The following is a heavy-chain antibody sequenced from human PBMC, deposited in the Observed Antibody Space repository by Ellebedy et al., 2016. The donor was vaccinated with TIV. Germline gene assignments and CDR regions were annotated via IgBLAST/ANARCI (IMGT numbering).Heavy chain of an antibody. D-gene: IGHD3-22*01. CDR1: GFTFSIYA. V-gene: IGHV3-23*01. CDR2: ISGSGDRT. Sequence: PGGSLRLSCAASGFTFSIYAMSWVRQAPGRGLEWVSGISGSGDRTFYADSVKGRFTVSRDNSKNTLYLQMNSLRAEDTAVYSCARDDGYYYDSSGFYYHYWGQGTLVTVSS. CDR3: ARDDGYYYDSSGFYYHY. J-gene: IGHJ4*02.